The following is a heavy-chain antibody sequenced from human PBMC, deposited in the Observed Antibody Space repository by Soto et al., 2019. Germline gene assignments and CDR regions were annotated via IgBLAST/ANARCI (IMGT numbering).Heavy chain of an antibody. D-gene: IGHD3-22*01. V-gene: IGHV3-23*01. CDR3: ARDASGYYYQIGYFDY. CDR2: ISCGGSSK. Sequence: GGSLRLSCAASGFTFSSYAVSWVRQAPGKGPEWVAVISCGGSSKYYADPVKGRFTISRDNSKNTLYLQMNGLRAEDTAVYYCARDASGYYYQIGYFDYWGQGTLVTVSS. CDR1: GFTFSSYA. J-gene: IGHJ4*02.